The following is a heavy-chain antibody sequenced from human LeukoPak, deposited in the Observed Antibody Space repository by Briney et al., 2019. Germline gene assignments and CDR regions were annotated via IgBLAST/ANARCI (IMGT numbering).Heavy chain of an antibody. CDR3: ARGMKYQLLRWFDP. CDR2: MNPNSGNT. CDR1: GYPFTSYD. D-gene: IGHD2-2*01. J-gene: IGHJ5*02. Sequence: ASVKVSCKASGYPFTSYDINWVRQATGQGLEWMGWMNPNSGNTGYAQKFQGRVTMTRNTSISTAYMELSSLRSEDTAVYYCARGMKYQLLRWFDPWGQGTLVTVSS. V-gene: IGHV1-8*01.